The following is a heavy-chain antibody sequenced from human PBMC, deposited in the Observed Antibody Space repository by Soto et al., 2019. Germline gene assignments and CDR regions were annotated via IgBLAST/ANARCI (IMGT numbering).Heavy chain of an antibody. Sequence: GGSLRLSCVASGFTFSSYGMHWVRQAPGKGLEWVAVIGYDGSREYYADSVKGRFTISRDNSKNTLYLEINSLRAEDTAVYFCAKDDVDYDSGSYFSASDYWGQGTLVTVSS. D-gene: IGHD3-10*01. CDR1: GFTFSSYG. CDR2: IGYDGSRE. CDR3: AKDDVDYDSGSYFSASDY. V-gene: IGHV3-33*06. J-gene: IGHJ4*02.